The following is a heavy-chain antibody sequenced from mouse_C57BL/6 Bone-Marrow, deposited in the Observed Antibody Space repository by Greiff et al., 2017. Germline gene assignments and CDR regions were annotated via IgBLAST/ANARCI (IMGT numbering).Heavy chain of an antibody. J-gene: IGHJ4*01. Sequence: DVQLVESGGGLVKPGGSLKLSCAASGFTFSSYAMSWVRQTPEKRLEWVATISDGGSYTYYPDNVKGRFTISRDNAKNNLYLQMSHLKSEDTAMYYCARSTTVGYAMDYWGQGTSVTVSS. D-gene: IGHD1-1*01. CDR3: ARSTTVGYAMDY. CDR1: GFTFSSYA. CDR2: ISDGGSYT. V-gene: IGHV5-4*01.